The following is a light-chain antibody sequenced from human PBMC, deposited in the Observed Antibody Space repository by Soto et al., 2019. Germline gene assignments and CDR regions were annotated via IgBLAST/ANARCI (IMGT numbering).Light chain of an antibody. CDR3: QQANSLPRT. CDR2: AAS. CDR1: QSISTY. V-gene: IGKV1-39*01. J-gene: IGKJ4*01. Sequence: DIQMTQSPSSLSASVGDRVSITCRASQSISTYLNWFQQKPGEAPNLLMYAASTLQSGVPSRFSGSGSGTDFTLTISSLQPEDFATYFCQQANSLPRTFGGGTKVEIK.